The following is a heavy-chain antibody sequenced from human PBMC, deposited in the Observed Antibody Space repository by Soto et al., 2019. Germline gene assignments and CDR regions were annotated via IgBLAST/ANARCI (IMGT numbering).Heavy chain of an antibody. CDR1: GFTFSSYA. CDR2: ISGSGGST. CDR3: AKTLRADYYYYGMDV. D-gene: IGHD4-17*01. Sequence: EVQLLESGGGLVQPGGSLRLSCAASGFTFSSYAMSWVRQAPGKGLEWVSAISGSGGSTYYADSVKGRFTISRDNSKNRLYLQMNSLRAEDTAVYYCAKTLRADYYYYGMDVWGQGTTVTVSS. V-gene: IGHV3-23*01. J-gene: IGHJ6*02.